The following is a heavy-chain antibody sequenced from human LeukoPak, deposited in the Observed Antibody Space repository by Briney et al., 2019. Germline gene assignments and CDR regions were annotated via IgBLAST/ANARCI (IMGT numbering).Heavy chain of an antibody. CDR1: GGSISSYY. D-gene: IGHD3-22*01. CDR3: ARHYYGSSGDAFDI. J-gene: IGHJ3*02. V-gene: IGHV4-59*08. Sequence: PSESLSLTCTVSGGSISSYYWSWIRQPPGMGLEWIGYISFSGSTNYNPSLKSRATISVDKSKNQFSLKLSSVTAADTAVYYCARHYYGSSGDAFDIWGQGTTVTVSS. CDR2: ISFSGST.